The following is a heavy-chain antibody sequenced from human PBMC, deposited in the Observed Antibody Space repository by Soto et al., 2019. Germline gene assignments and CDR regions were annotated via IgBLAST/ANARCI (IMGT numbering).Heavy chain of an antibody. CDR1: GFTFRNYA. V-gene: IGHV3-9*01. D-gene: IGHD4-4*01. J-gene: IGHJ4*02. CDR2: ISWHSGTI. CDR3: VKEKLYSNCEYYFDY. Sequence: GGSLRLSCAASGFTFRNYAMHWVRRAPGKGLEWVSGISWHSGTIGYADSVRGRFTISRDNAKNSLYLQMNSLRPEDTALYYCVKEKLYSNCEYYFDYWGKGTLVTVSS.